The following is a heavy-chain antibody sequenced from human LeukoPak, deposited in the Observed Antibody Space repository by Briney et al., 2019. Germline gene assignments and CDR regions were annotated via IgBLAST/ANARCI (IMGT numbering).Heavy chain of an antibody. D-gene: IGHD6-19*01. V-gene: IGHV3-23*01. CDR3: AKLSDSSGWFGDRDGYYFDY. Sequence: GGSLRLSCAASGFTFSSYAMSWVRQAPGKGLEWVSAISGSGFSTYYADSVKGRFTISRDNSKNTLYLQMNSLRAEDTAVYYCAKLSDSSGWFGDRDGYYFDYWGQGTLVTVSS. J-gene: IGHJ4*02. CDR1: GFTFSSYA. CDR2: ISGSGFST.